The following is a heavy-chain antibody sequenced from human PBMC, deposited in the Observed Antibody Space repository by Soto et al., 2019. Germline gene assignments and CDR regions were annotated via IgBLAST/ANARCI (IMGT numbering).Heavy chain of an antibody. D-gene: IGHD6-19*01. CDR2: ISCNSGSI. CDR3: AKDDGYSSGRLGGGVDY. Sequence: EVQLVESGGGLVQPGRSLRLSCAASGFTFDDYAMHWVRQAPGKGLEWVSGISCNSGSIVYADSVKGRFTISRDNAKNSLYLQMNSLRAEDTALYYCAKDDGYSSGRLGGGVDYWGQGTLVTVSS. J-gene: IGHJ4*02. V-gene: IGHV3-9*01. CDR1: GFTFDDYA.